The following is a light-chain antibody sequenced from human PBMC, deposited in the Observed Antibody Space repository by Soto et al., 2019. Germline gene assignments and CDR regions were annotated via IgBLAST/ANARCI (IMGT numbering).Light chain of an antibody. CDR2: AAS. V-gene: IGKV1-39*01. CDR1: QGISTY. Sequence: DIQMTQSPSSLSASVGDRVTITCRASQGISTYLNWYQQKPGKAPKLLIYAASSLQSGVPSRFSGSESETDFTLTISSLQPEDFENYSCQQSYSTTWTLGQGTKVDIK. CDR3: QQSYSTTWT. J-gene: IGKJ1*01.